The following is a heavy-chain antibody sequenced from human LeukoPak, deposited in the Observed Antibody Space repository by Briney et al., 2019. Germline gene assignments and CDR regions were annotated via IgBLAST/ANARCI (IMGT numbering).Heavy chain of an antibody. Sequence: GESLKISCEGSGYSLTSHWIGWVRQMPGKGLEWMGVIYPGDSDTRYSPSFQGQVTISADKSISTAYLQWSGLKASDTAMYYCARHQVAATHNDTFDIWGQGTMVTVSS. CDR3: ARHQVAATHNDTFDI. V-gene: IGHV5-51*01. CDR1: GYSLTSHW. D-gene: IGHD2-15*01. J-gene: IGHJ3*02. CDR2: IYPGDSDT.